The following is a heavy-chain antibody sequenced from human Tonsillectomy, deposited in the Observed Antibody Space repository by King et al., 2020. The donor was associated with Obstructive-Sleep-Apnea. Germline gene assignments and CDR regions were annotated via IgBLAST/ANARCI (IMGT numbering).Heavy chain of an antibody. CDR3: AKRVVVVAATESFFDY. Sequence: QLVQSGGGLVQPGGSLRLSCAASGFTFSSYAMSWVRQAPGKGLAWVSAISVSGGSTYYADSVKGRFTTSRDNSKNTLYLQMNSRRAEDTAVYYCAKRVVVVAATESFFDYWGQGTLVTVSS. CDR1: GFTFSSYA. V-gene: IGHV3-23*04. CDR2: ISVSGGST. J-gene: IGHJ4*02. D-gene: IGHD2-15*01.